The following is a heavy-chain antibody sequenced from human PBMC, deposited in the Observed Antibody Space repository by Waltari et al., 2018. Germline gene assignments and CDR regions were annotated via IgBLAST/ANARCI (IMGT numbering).Heavy chain of an antibody. CDR2: IYYSGST. CDR1: GGSISSSSYY. Sequence: QLQLQASGPGLVKPSDTLSLTCTVSGGSISSSSYYWGWLRKPPRKGLEWIGSIYYSGSTYYTPSLKSRVTIPVDTSKNQFSPKLSSVTAADTAVYYCARVITGTTRLFDYWGQGTLVTVSS. V-gene: IGHV4-39*01. CDR3: ARVITGTTRLFDY. D-gene: IGHD1-7*01. J-gene: IGHJ4*02.